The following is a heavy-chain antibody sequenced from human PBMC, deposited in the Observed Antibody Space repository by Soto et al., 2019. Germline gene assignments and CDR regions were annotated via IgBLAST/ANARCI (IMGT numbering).Heavy chain of an antibody. CDR1: GFTFSSYG. Sequence: RRLSCAASGFTFSSYGMHWVRQAPGKGLEWVAVIWYDGSNKYYADSVKGRFTISRDNSKNTLYLQMNSLRAEDTAVYYCARDKPPRISYYDSSGTFDYWGQGTLVTVSS. V-gene: IGHV3-33*01. CDR3: ARDKPPRISYYDSSGTFDY. J-gene: IGHJ4*02. CDR2: IWYDGSNK. D-gene: IGHD3-22*01.